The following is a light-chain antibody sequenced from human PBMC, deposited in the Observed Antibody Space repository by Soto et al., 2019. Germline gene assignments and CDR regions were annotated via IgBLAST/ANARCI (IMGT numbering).Light chain of an antibody. CDR2: EVS. V-gene: IGLV2-18*02. CDR3: SSYTSSSTYVV. CDR1: SSDVGSYNR. Sequence: QSVLTQPPSVSGSPGQSVTISCTGTSSDVGSYNRVSWYQQPPGTAPKLMIYEVSNRPSGVPVRFSGSKSGNTASLTISGLQAEDEADYYCSSYTSSSTYVVFGGGTKLTVL. J-gene: IGLJ2*01.